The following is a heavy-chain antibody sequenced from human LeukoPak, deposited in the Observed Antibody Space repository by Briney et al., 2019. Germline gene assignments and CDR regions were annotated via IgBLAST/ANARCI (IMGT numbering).Heavy chain of an antibody. CDR3: AKNGGSQCYSHLDY. V-gene: IGHV3-23*01. J-gene: IGHJ4*02. CDR1: GFTFSSYG. CDR2: TSGSGGST. Sequence: GGSLRLFCAASGFTFSSYGMTWVRQAPGKGLEWISGTSGSGGSTYYANSVKGRFTISRDNSKNTLYLEMNSLRAEDTAVYYCAKNGGSQCYSHLDYWGRGSLVTVSS. D-gene: IGHD2-15*01.